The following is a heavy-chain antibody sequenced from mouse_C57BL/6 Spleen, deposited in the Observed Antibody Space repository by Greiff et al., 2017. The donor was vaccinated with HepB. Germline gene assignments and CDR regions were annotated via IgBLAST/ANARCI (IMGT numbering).Heavy chain of an antibody. J-gene: IGHJ4*01. CDR2: IYPGSGST. CDR1: GYTFTSYW. Sequence: QVQLQQPGAELVKPGASVKMSCKASGYTFTSYWITWVKQRPGQGLEWIGDIYPGSGSTNYNEKFKSKATLTVDTSSSTAYMQLSSLTSEDSAVYYCARYPSYNHYAMDYWGQGTSVTVSS. CDR3: ARYPSYNHYAMDY. D-gene: IGHD1-3*01. V-gene: IGHV1-55*01.